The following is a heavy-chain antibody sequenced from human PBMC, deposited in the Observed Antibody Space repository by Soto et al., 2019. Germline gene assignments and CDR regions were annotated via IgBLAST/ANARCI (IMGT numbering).Heavy chain of an antibody. J-gene: IGHJ3*01. CDR1: GFTFSNYA. CDR3: VRDGSGLYSHDSFDF. CDR2: VRGSGGSA. V-gene: IGHV3-23*01. Sequence: EVQLLESGGGLVRPGESLRLSCTTSGFTFSNYAMNWVRQAPGKGLEWVSLVRGSGGSAYYADSVQGRFTISRDNCQNPLDLHMNSLRAEDPAIYYFVRDGSGLYSHDSFDFWGRGTIVNVSS. D-gene: IGHD6-19*01.